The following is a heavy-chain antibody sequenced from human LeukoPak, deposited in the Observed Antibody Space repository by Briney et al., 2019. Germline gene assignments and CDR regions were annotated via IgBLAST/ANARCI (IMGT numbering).Heavy chain of an antibody. CDR1: GFTFSSYW. Sequence: GGSLRLSCAASGFTFSSYWMSWVRQAPGKGLEGVANIKQDGSEKYYVDSVKGRFTISRDNAKNSLYLQMNSLRAEDTAVYYCARMGVVDAFDIWGQGTMVTVSS. J-gene: IGHJ3*02. V-gene: IGHV3-7*01. D-gene: IGHD3-3*01. CDR3: ARMGVVDAFDI. CDR2: IKQDGSEK.